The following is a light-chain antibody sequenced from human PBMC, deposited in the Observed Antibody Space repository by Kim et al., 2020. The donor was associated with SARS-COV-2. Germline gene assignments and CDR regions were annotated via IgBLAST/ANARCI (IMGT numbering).Light chain of an antibody. Sequence: DVQMTQSPSSLSASVGDRVTITCQASEDITEFLNWYQQKPGKAPKLLIYDVSNLQIGVPSRFSGSGSGTQFTFTINSLQSEDVATYFCQQYFLVPPTFGGGTKVDIK. CDR1: EDITEF. CDR3: QQYFLVPPT. CDR2: DVS. V-gene: IGKV1-33*01. J-gene: IGKJ4*01.